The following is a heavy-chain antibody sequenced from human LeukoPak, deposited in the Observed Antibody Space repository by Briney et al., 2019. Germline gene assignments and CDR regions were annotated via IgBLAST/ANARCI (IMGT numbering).Heavy chain of an antibody. CDR2: IITFFGTA. J-gene: IGHJ4*02. Sequence: SVKVSCKASGGTFSSYAISWVRQAPGHGLEGMGGIITFFGTATYAQKFQGRVTTTADESTSTAYMEPRSLRSDDTAVYYCARFSGVLVPDDYWGQGTLVTVSS. D-gene: IGHD2-8*02. V-gene: IGHV1-69*01. CDR3: ARFSGVLVPDDY. CDR1: GGTFSSYA.